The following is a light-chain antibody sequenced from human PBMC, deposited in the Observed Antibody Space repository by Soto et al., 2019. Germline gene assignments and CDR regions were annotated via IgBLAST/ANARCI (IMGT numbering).Light chain of an antibody. J-gene: IGKJ4*01. CDR3: QQFSSYPLT. Sequence: EIVLTQSPGTLSLSPGERATLSCRASQTVRNNYLAWYQQKTGQAPRLLIYDASSRDTGIPDRFSGGGSGTDFTLTISRLEPEDFSVYYCQQFSSYPLTFGGGTKVDIK. CDR1: QTVRNNY. CDR2: DAS. V-gene: IGKV3-20*01.